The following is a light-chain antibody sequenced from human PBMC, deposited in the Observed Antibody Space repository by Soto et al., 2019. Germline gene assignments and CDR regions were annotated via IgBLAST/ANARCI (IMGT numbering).Light chain of an antibody. J-gene: IGKJ2*01. V-gene: IGKV3-11*01. Sequence: EIVLTQSPATLSLSPGERATLSCRASQRVSSYLACYQQKPGQAPSLLIYDASNRATGIPARFSGSGSGTDFTLTISSLEPEDFAVYYCQQRSNWPPYTFGQGTKLEIK. CDR2: DAS. CDR3: QQRSNWPPYT. CDR1: QRVSSY.